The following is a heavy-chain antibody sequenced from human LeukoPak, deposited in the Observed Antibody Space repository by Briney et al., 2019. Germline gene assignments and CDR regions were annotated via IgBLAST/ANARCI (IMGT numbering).Heavy chain of an antibody. CDR2: ISGTGDST. J-gene: IGHJ6*03. V-gene: IGHV3-23*01. Sequence: GGSLRLACAASGFTFTSHAMSWVRQAPGKGLEWVSAISGTGDSTYYADSVKGRFTISRDNSKNTLYLQMSSLRGEDTAVYYCAKEANWNFYMDVWGKGTTVTVSS. CDR1: GFTFTSHA. CDR3: AKEANWNFYMDV. D-gene: IGHD1-1*01.